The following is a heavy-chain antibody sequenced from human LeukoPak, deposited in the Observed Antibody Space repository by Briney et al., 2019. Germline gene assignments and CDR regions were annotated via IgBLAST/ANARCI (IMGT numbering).Heavy chain of an antibody. CDR2: IKSKTDGGTT. V-gene: IGHV3-15*01. CDR3: TTVFVVVSAADY. CDR1: GFTFSNAW. J-gene: IGHJ4*02. Sequence: PGGSLRLSCAASGFTFSNAWMSWVRQAPGKGLEWVGRIKSKTDGGTTDYAAPVKGRLTISRDDSKNTLYLQMNSLKTEDTAVYYCTTVFVVVSAADYWGQGTLVTVSS. D-gene: IGHD2-2*01.